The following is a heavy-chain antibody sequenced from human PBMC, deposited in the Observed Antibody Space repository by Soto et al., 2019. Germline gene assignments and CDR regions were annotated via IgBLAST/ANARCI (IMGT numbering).Heavy chain of an antibody. CDR1: GGSISGSNYY. V-gene: IGHV4-39*01. D-gene: IGHD1-26*01. CDR3: ARQWELLGFDY. J-gene: IGHJ4*02. CDR2: IYYSGST. Sequence: SETLSLTCTVSGGSISGSNYYWGWIRQPPGKGLEWIGGIYYSGSTYYNPSLKSRVTISVDTSKNQFSLKLSSVTAADTAVYYCARQWELLGFDYWGQGTLVTVSS.